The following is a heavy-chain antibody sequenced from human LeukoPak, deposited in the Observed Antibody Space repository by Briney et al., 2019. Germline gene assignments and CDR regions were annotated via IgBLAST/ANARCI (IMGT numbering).Heavy chain of an antibody. D-gene: IGHD2-8*01. J-gene: IGHJ3*01. CDR2: INHSGST. V-gene: IGHV4-34*01. CDR3: ARRPRMKAFDF. Sequence: KTSETLSLTCAVYGGSFSGYYWSWIRQPPGKGLEWIGEINHSGSTNYNPSLKSRVTISVDTSKNQFSLKLSSVTAADTAVYYCARRPRMKAFDFWGQGTMVTVSS. CDR1: GGSFSGYY.